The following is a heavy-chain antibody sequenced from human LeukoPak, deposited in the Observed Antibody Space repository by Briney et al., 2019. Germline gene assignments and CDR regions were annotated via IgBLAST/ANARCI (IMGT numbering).Heavy chain of an antibody. V-gene: IGHV4-39*01. Sequence: SETLSLTCTVSGDSITSLTYYWGWIRQPPGKGLEWIASIYYSGTTYYSPSLKSRVTISVNRSDNQFSLRLSSVTAADTAVYFCAGYSSGWSSGGGYRGQGTLVTVSS. CDR3: AGYSSGWSSGGGY. CDR1: GDSITSLTYY. CDR2: IYYSGTT. J-gene: IGHJ4*02. D-gene: IGHD6-19*01.